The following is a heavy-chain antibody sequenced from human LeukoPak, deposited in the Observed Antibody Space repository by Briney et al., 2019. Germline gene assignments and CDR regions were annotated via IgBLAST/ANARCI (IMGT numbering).Heavy chain of an antibody. V-gene: IGHV4-61*02. CDR3: ARAPRAYNIRFDY. CDR2: VYTSGST. CDR1: GDSISSGSYY. D-gene: IGHD1-14*01. J-gene: IGHJ4*02. Sequence: SETLSLTCTVSGDSISSGSYYWSWIRQPAGKGLEWIGRVYTSGSTNYNPSLRSRVTISVDSSKNQFSLKLNSVTAADTAVYYCARAPRAYNIRFDYWGQGTLVTVSS.